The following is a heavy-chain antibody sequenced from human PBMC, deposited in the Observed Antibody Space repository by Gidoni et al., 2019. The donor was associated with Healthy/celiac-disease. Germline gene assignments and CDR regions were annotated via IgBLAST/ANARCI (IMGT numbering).Heavy chain of an antibody. Sequence: QLQLQESGPGLVKLSETLSLTCTVSGCSISSSSYYWGWIRQPPGKGLEWIGSIYYSGSTYYNPSLKSRVTISVDTSKNQFSLKLSSVTAADTAVYYCARYCTNGVSLDYWGQGTLVTVSS. CDR1: GCSISSSSYY. CDR2: IYYSGST. J-gene: IGHJ4*02. CDR3: ARYCTNGVSLDY. D-gene: IGHD2-8*01. V-gene: IGHV4-39*01.